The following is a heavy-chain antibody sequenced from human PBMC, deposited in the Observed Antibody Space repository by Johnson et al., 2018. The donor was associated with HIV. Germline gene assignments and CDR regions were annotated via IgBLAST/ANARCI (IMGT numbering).Heavy chain of an antibody. Sequence: EVQLVESGGGLIQPGGSLRLSCAASGFTVSSNYMSWVRQAPGQGLEWVSVIYTGGITYDADSVQGRFTISRDDAKNTVYLQMNSLRVDDMAVYHCARNRPQSGRFGEARIGAFDIWGQGTMGTVSS. CDR2: IYTGGIT. J-gene: IGHJ3*02. D-gene: IGHD3-10*01. V-gene: IGHV3-53*01. CDR1: GFTVSSNY. CDR3: ARNRPQSGRFGEARIGAFDI.